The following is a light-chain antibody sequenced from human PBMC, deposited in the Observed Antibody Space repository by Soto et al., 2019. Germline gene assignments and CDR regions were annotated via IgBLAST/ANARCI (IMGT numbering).Light chain of an antibody. CDR3: QQLNSYPQGFT. J-gene: IGKJ3*01. CDR1: QGISSY. V-gene: IGKV1-9*01. CDR2: TAS. Sequence: IQLTQSPSSLSASVGDRVTITCRASQGISSYLAWYQQKPGKAPKLLIYTASTLQTGVPSRFSGSGSXXDXXXTISSLQPEDFATYYCQQLNSYPQGFTFGPGTKVDI.